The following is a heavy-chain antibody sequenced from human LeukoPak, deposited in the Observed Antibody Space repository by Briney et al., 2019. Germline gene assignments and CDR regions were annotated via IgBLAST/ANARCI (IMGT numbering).Heavy chain of an antibody. CDR2: IRYDGSNK. V-gene: IGHV3-30*02. CDR1: GFTFNSYG. Sequence: PGGSLRLSCAASGFTFNSYGMHWVRQAPGKGLEWVAFIRYDGSNKYYADSVKGRFTISRDNSKNTLYLQMNSLRAEDTAVYYCAKILSSPHYSGYDQHLFDYWGQGTLVTVSS. CDR3: AKILSSPHYSGYDQHLFDY. D-gene: IGHD5-12*01. J-gene: IGHJ4*02.